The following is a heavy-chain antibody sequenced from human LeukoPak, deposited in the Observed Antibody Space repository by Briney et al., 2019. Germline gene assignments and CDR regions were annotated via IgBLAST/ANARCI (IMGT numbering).Heavy chain of an antibody. J-gene: IGHJ4*02. CDR1: GGSISSSSYY. CDR3: ARGVPPYSSSSVWVYSYYFDY. V-gene: IGHV4-39*07. D-gene: IGHD6-13*01. Sequence: SETLSLTCTVSGGSISSSSYYWSWIREPPGKGLEWIGEINHSGSTNYSPSLKSRVTISVDTSKNQFSLKLSSVTAADTAVYYCARGVPPYSSSSVWVYSYYFDYWGQGTLVTVSS. CDR2: INHSGST.